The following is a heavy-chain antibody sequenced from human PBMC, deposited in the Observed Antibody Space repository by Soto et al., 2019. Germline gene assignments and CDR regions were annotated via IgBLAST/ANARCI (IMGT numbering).Heavy chain of an antibody. CDR2: IWYDGSNK. J-gene: IGHJ4*02. CDR3: AREYSGSHYRFDY. D-gene: IGHD1-26*01. CDR1: GFTFSSYG. Sequence: QVQLVESGGGVVQPGRSLRLSCAASGFTFSSYGMHWVRQAPGKGLEWVAVIWYDGSNKYYADSVKGRFTISRDNSKNTLYLQMNSLRAEDTAVYYCAREYSGSHYRFDYWGQGTLVTVSS. V-gene: IGHV3-33*01.